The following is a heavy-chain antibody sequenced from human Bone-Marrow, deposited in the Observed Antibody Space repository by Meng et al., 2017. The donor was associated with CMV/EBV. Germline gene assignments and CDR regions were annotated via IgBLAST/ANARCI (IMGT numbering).Heavy chain of an antibody. D-gene: IGHD2-2*01. CDR2: ITISGSTI. V-gene: IGHV3-11*04. CDR1: GFIFSDYY. CDR3: ARGEYCSSTSCPTEDWFDP. J-gene: IGHJ5*02. Sequence: GGSLRLSCAASGFIFSDYYMSWVRQAPGKGLEWVSYITISGSTIYYADSVKGRFTISRDNAKNSLYLQMNSLRAEDTAVYYCARGEYCSSTSCPTEDWFDPWGQGTLVTVSS.